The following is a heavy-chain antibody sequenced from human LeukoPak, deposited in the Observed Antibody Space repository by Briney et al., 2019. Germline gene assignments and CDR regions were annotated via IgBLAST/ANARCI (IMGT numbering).Heavy chain of an antibody. CDR1: GGSISSYY. D-gene: IGHD4-17*01. CDR3: ARDGDDYGAWWYGMDV. CDR2: IYYSGST. J-gene: IGHJ6*04. Sequence: PSETLSLTCTVSGGSISSYYWSWIRQPPGKGLEWLGYIYYSGSTNYNPSLKSRVTISVDTSKNQFSLKLSSVTAADTAVYYCARDGDDYGAWWYGMDVWGKGTTVTVSS. V-gene: IGHV4-59*01.